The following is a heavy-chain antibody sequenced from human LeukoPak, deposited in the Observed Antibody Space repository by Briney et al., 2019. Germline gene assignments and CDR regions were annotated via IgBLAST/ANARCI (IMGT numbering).Heavy chain of an antibody. V-gene: IGHV4-59*06. J-gene: IGHJ5*02. CDR1: GGSISSYY. CDR2: IYYSGST. CDR3: ARDRENYDILTGYWNWFDP. Sequence: KPSETLSLTCTVSGGSISSYYWSWIRQPPGKGLEWIGYIYYSGSTYYNPSLKSRVTISVDTSKNQFSLKLSSVTAADTAVYYCARDRENYDILTGYWNWFDPWGQGTLVTVSS. D-gene: IGHD3-9*01.